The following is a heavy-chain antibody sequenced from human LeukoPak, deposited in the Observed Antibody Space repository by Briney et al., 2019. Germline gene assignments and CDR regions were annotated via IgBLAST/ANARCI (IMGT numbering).Heavy chain of an antibody. CDR3: AREDYGDYVSWFDP. CDR2: ISSSSSYI. J-gene: IGHJ5*02. V-gene: IGHV3-21*01. CDR1: GFTFSSYS. Sequence: PGGSLRLSCAASGFTFSSYSMNWVRQAPGKGLEWVSSISSSSSYIYYADSVKGRFTISRDNAKNSLCLQMNSLRAEDTAVYYCAREDYGDYVSWFDPWGQGTLVTVSS. D-gene: IGHD4-17*01.